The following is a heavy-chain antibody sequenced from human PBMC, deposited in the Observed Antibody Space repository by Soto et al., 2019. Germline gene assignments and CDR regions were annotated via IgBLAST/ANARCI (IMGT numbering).Heavy chain of an antibody. CDR3: ARLEHNFGPHDY. J-gene: IGHJ4*02. CDR1: GYTFSSYG. D-gene: IGHD1-1*01. CDR2: ISVHNGYT. V-gene: IGHV1-18*01. Sequence: QVQLTQSGAEVKKPGASVTVSCKASGYTFSSYGISWVRQAPGQGLEWVGWISVHNGYTKYATELQGRVTMTTDTSTSTAYMELRSLRSDDSAVYFCARLEHNFGPHDYWGQGTLVTVTS.